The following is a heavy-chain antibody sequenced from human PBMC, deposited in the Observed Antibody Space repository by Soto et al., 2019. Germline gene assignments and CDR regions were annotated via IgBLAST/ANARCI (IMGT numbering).Heavy chain of an antibody. CDR3: GGDSSGWDYYYYGMDV. D-gene: IGHD6-19*01. V-gene: IGHV3-30*03. CDR1: GFTFSSYG. J-gene: IGHJ6*02. CDR2: ISYDGSNK. Sequence: GGSLRLSCAASGFTFSSYGMHWVRQAPGKGLEWVAVISYDGSNKYYADSVKGRFTISRDNSKNTLYLQMNSLRAEDKAVYYCGGDSSGWDYYYYGMDVWGQGTTVTVSS.